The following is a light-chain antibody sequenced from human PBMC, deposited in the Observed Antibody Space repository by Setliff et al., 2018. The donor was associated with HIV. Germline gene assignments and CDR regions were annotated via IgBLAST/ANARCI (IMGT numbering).Light chain of an antibody. CDR3: GSYVGSYTYV. V-gene: IGLV2-11*01. CDR2: DVS. CDR1: SSDVGGYNF. J-gene: IGLJ1*01. Sequence: QSALTQPRSVSGSPGQSVTISCTGTSSDVGGYNFVSWYQQHPGKAPRLMIYDVSKRPSGVPDRFSGSKSGNTASLTISGLQAEDEADYYCGSYVGSYTYVFGTGTKVTVL.